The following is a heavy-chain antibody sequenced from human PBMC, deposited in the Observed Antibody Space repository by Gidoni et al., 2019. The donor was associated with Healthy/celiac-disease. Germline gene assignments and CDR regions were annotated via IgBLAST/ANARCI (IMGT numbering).Heavy chain of an antibody. CDR2: IYHSGST. CDR1: GGSISSGGYS. Sequence: QLQLQESGSALVKPSQTLSLTCAVSGGSISSGGYSWSWIRQPPGKGLEWIGYIYHSGSTYYNPSLKSRVTISVDRSKNQFSLKLSSVTAADTAVYYCARGDDSNWFDPWGQGTLVTVSS. V-gene: IGHV4-30-2*01. D-gene: IGHD3-3*01. J-gene: IGHJ5*02. CDR3: ARGDDSNWFDP.